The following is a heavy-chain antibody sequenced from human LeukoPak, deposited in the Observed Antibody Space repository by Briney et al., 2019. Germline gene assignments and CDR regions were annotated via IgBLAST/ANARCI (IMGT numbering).Heavy chain of an antibody. CDR1: GFTFSSYS. CDR2: ISSSSSYI. Sequence: GGSLRLSCAASGFTFSSYSMNWVRQAPGKGLEWVSSISSSSSYIYYADSVKGRFTISRDNAKNSLYLQMNSLRAEDTAVYYCARKHIAVAGPFDYWGQGTLVTVSS. V-gene: IGHV3-21*01. D-gene: IGHD6-19*01. CDR3: ARKHIAVAGPFDY. J-gene: IGHJ4*02.